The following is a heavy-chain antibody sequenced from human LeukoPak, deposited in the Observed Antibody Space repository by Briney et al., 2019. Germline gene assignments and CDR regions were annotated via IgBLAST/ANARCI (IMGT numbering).Heavy chain of an antibody. CDR3: ARVVVVVPAAMGAYYYYYMDV. D-gene: IGHD2-2*01. Sequence: SETLSLTCTVSGGSISSYYWSWIRQPAGKGLEWIGRIYTSGSTNYNPSLNSRVTMSVDTSKNQFSLMLSSVTAADTAVYYCARVVVVVPAAMGAYYYYYMDVWGKGTTVTVSS. CDR2: IYTSGST. V-gene: IGHV4-4*07. CDR1: GGSISSYY. J-gene: IGHJ6*03.